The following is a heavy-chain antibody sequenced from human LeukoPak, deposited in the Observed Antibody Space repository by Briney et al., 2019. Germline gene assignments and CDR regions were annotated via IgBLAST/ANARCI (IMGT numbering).Heavy chain of an antibody. V-gene: IGHV1-8*01. Sequence: ASVKVSCKATGYTFINYGISWVRQAPGQGLEWMGWMNPNSGNTGYAQKFQGRVTMTRNTSISTAYMELSSLRSEDTAVYYCARGKKSGSYFGYWGQGTLVTVSS. D-gene: IGHD1-26*01. J-gene: IGHJ4*02. CDR3: ARGKKSGSYFGY. CDR2: MNPNSGNT. CDR1: GYTFINYG.